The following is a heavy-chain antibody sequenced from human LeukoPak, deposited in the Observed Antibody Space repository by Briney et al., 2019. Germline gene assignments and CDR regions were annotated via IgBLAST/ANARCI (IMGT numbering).Heavy chain of an antibody. V-gene: IGHV3-30*04. D-gene: IGHD5-18*01. CDR3: ARAELSTAMVPNFDY. CDR2: ISYDGSNK. Sequence: GGSLRLSCAASGFIFSNYAMHWVRQAPGKGLEWVTVISYDGSNKYYADSVKGRFTISRDNSKNTLYLQMNSLRAEDTAVYYCARAELSTAMVPNFDYWGQGTLVTVSS. CDR1: GFIFSNYA. J-gene: IGHJ4*02.